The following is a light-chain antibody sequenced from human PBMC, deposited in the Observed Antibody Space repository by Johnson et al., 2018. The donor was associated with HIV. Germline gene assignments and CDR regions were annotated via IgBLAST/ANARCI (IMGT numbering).Light chain of an antibody. Sequence: QSVLTQPPSASGTPGQRVTISCSGSTSNIANNTVNWYQQLPGTAPKLLIYDNNKRPSGIPDRFSGSKSGTSATLGITGLQTGDEADYYCGTWDNSLGAGAVFGTGTKVTVL. V-gene: IGLV1-51*01. CDR2: DNN. CDR1: TSNIANNT. CDR3: GTWDNSLGAGAV. J-gene: IGLJ1*01.